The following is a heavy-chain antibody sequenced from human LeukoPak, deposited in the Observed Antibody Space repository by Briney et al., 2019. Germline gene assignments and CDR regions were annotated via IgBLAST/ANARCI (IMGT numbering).Heavy chain of an antibody. Sequence: GGSLRLSCAASGFTFSSYGMHWVRQAPGKGLEWVAVISYDGSNKYYADSVKGRFTISRDNSKNTLYLQMNSLRAEDTAVYYCAKVIGAIVVVPTAVDYWGQGSLVTVSS. CDR3: AKVIGAIVVVPTAVDY. J-gene: IGHJ4*02. CDR1: GFTFSSYG. CDR2: ISYDGSNK. V-gene: IGHV3-30*18. D-gene: IGHD2-2*01.